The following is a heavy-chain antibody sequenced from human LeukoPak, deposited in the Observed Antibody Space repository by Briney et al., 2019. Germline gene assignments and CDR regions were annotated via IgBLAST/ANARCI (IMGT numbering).Heavy chain of an antibody. V-gene: IGHV3-30-3*01. CDR1: GFTFSSYA. Sequence: GGSLRLSCAASGFTFSSYAMHWVRQAPGKGLEWVAVISYDGSNKYYADSVKGRFTISRDNAKNSLYLQMNSLRDEDTAVYYCARDNIVVVNSFPPLYGMDVWGQGTTVTVSS. CDR3: ARDNIVVVNSFPPLYGMDV. CDR2: ISYDGSNK. D-gene: IGHD2-21*01. J-gene: IGHJ6*02.